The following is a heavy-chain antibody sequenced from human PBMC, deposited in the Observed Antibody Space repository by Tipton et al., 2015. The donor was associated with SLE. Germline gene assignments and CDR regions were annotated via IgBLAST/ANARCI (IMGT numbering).Heavy chain of an antibody. CDR3: ARGLGELPGYCSSTSCYRVWTEYFQH. V-gene: IGHV4-34*01. Sequence: TLSLTCAVYGGALRGFYWSWVPQPPGEGVGGVGGINPCGSTKPNPSPKSRVTISGDTSKNQFSLKLSPVTAADTAVYYCARGLGELPGYCSSTSCYRVWTEYFQHWGQGTLVTVSS. J-gene: IGHJ1*01. D-gene: IGHD2-2*02. CDR1: GGALRGFY. CDR2: INPCGST.